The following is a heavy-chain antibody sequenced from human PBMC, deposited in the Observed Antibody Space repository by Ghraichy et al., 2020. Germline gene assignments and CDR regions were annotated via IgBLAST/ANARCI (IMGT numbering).Heavy chain of an antibody. V-gene: IGHV1-69*13. Sequence: SVKVSCKASGGTFSSYAISWVRQAPGQGLEWMGGIIPIFGTANYAQKFQGRVTITADESTSTAYMELSSLRSEDTAVYYCARGPPERGYCSSTSCHPGNYYFDYWGQGTLVTVSS. D-gene: IGHD2-2*01. CDR3: ARGPPERGYCSSTSCHPGNYYFDY. CDR2: IIPIFGTA. J-gene: IGHJ4*02. CDR1: GGTFSSYA.